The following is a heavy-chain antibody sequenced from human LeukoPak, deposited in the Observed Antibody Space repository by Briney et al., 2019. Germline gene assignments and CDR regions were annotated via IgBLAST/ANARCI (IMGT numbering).Heavy chain of an antibody. Sequence: ASVKVSCKASGYTFTSYAMHWVRQAPGQRLEWMGWINAGNGNTKYSQKFQGRVTITRDTSASTAYMELSSLRSEDTAVYYCARDGALRGTFDYWGQGTLVTVSS. J-gene: IGHJ4*02. D-gene: IGHD1-26*01. V-gene: IGHV1-3*01. CDR1: GYTFTSYA. CDR2: INAGNGNT. CDR3: ARDGALRGTFDY.